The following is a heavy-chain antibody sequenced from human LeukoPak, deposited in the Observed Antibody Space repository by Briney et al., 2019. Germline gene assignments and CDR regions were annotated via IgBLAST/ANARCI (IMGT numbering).Heavy chain of an antibody. Sequence: SETLSLTCTVSGGSINNYFWSWIRQPAGKGLEWIGRIYTSGNTNYNPSLKSRVTMSVDTSKNQFSLKLSSVTAADTAVYYCARKHSSGWYHYWGQGALVTVSS. CDR2: IYTSGNT. V-gene: IGHV4-4*07. D-gene: IGHD6-19*01. CDR3: ARKHSSGWYHY. J-gene: IGHJ4*02. CDR1: GGSINNYF.